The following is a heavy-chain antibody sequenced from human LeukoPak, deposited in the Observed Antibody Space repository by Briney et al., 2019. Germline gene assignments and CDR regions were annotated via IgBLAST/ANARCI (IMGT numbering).Heavy chain of an antibody. CDR2: IYHSGST. Sequence: SGTLSLTCAVSGASISSSNWWTWVRPPPGKGLEWIGEIYHSGSTNYNPSLKSRVTISVDTSKNQFSLKLSSVTAADTAVYYCARARLVDYYDSSGYFFDYWGQGTLVTVSS. D-gene: IGHD3-22*01. CDR1: GASISSSNW. J-gene: IGHJ4*02. CDR3: ARARLVDYYDSSGYFFDY. V-gene: IGHV4-4*02.